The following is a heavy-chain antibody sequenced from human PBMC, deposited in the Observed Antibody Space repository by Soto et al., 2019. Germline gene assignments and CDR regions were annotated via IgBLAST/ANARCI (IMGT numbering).Heavy chain of an antibody. D-gene: IGHD6-13*01. CDR1: GFTFSSYG. V-gene: IGHV3-33*01. CDR2: IWYDGSNK. J-gene: IGHJ4*02. CDR3: ARDLSAAVNPYLDY. Sequence: QVQLVESGGGVVQPGRSLRLSCAASGFTFSSYGMHWVRQAPGKGLEWVAVIWYDGSNKYYADSVKGRFTISRDNSKNTLYLQMTSLRADDTAVYYCARDLSAAVNPYLDYWGQGTLVTVSS.